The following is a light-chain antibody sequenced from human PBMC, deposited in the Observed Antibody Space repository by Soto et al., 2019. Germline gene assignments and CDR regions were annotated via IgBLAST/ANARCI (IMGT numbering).Light chain of an antibody. Sequence: EIVLTQSPCILSLSPGERATLSCRASQSVSNDFLAWYQQKPGQAPRLLIHGATTRATGIPARFSGSGSGTEFTLTISSLQPEDFAVYYCHQRQYWPPIPFGQGTRLEIK. CDR2: GAT. CDR1: QSVSNDF. J-gene: IGKJ5*01. V-gene: IGKV3-15*01. CDR3: HQRQYWPPIP.